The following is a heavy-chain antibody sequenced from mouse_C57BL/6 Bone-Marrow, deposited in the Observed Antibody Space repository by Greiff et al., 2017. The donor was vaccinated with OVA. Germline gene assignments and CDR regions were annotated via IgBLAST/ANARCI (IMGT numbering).Heavy chain of an antibody. Sequence: VQLQQSGPELVKPGASVKISCKAFGYAFSSSWMNWVKQRPGKGLEWIGRIYPGDGDTNYNGKFKGKATLTADKSSSTAYMQLSSLTSEDSAVYFCARPLLRYYYAMDYWSQGTSVTVSS. J-gene: IGHJ4*01. CDR3: ARPLLRYYYAMDY. D-gene: IGHD1-1*01. CDR1: GYAFSSSW. V-gene: IGHV1-82*01. CDR2: IYPGDGDT.